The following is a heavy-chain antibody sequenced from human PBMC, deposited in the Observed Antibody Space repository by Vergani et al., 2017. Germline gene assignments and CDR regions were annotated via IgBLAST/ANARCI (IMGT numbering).Heavy chain of an antibody. Sequence: QVQLQESGPGLVKPSQTLSLTCSVSGASVGSGGSYWSWVRQRPGMGLDWIGYIYYSGTPYYNPSLENRATNSVDTSKNQFSLKLKSVTAADTAVFYCAREFWGGGGYRFDHWGQGTLVTVSS. CDR2: IYYSGTP. V-gene: IGHV4-31*03. D-gene: IGHD5-18*01. CDR1: GASVGSGGSY. CDR3: AREFWGGGGYRFDH. J-gene: IGHJ4*02.